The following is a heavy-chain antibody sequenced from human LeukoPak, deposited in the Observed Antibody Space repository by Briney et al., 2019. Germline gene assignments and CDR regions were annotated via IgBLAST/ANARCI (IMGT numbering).Heavy chain of an antibody. D-gene: IGHD2-21*01. CDR2: ISSSSSYI. J-gene: IGHJ4*02. V-gene: IGHV3-21*04. CDR3: AKAPVTSCRGAYCYPFDY. CDR1: GFTFRSYS. Sequence: GGSLRLSCAASGFTFRSYSMNWVRQAPGKGLEWVSSISSSSSYIYYADSVRGRFTISRDSSKNTLYLQMNSLRAEDAAVYYCAKAPVTSCRGAYCYPFDYWGQGTLVTVSS.